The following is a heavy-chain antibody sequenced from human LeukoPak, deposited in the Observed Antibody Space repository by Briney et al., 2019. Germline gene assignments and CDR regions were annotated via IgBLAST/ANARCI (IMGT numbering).Heavy chain of an antibody. D-gene: IGHD3-22*01. CDR3: ARDLKYYDSSGFDY. CDR1: GFTFSSYS. CDR2: ISSSSSYI. J-gene: IGHJ4*02. V-gene: IGHV3-21*01. Sequence: GGSLRLSCATSGFTFSSYSRNWVRQAPGKWREWVSCISSSSSYIYYTDSVKGRFTISRDNAKNSLTLQMNSLRAEDTAVYYCARDLKYYDSSGFDYWGQGTLVTVSS.